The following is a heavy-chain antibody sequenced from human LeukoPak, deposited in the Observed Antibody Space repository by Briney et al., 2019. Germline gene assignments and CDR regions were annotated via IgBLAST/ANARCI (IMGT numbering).Heavy chain of an antibody. CDR3: ARVMYGDGYNKPGPRYFDY. D-gene: IGHD5-24*01. CDR2: INPSDGKT. CDR1: GYTFTNYY. J-gene: IGHJ4*02. Sequence: ASVKVSCKASGYTFTNYYMHWVRQAPGQGLEWMGIINPSDGKTSYAQKFQGRVTMTRDTSTSTVYMELSSLRSEDTAVYYCARVMYGDGYNKPGPRYFDYWGQGTLVTVSS. V-gene: IGHV1-46*01.